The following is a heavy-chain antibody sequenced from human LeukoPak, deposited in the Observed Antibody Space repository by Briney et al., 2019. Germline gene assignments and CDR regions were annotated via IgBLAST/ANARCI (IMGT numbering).Heavy chain of an antibody. D-gene: IGHD4-17*01. J-gene: IGHJ4*02. Sequence: GWSLRLSCAASGFTFSNYWRHWLRQAPGKGLVWVSRINSDGSSTTSADSVKGRFTISRDNAKNTLYLQMNSLRAEDTAVYYCAKGGATVIDYWGQGTLVTVSS. CDR3: AKGGATVIDY. V-gene: IGHV3-74*01. CDR1: GFTFSNYW. CDR2: INSDGSST.